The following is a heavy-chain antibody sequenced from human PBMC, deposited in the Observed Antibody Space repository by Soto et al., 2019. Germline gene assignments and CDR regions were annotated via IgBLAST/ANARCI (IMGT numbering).Heavy chain of an antibody. Sequence: PSETLSLTSTVSGGSISSNYWCWIRQPAGEGLEWIGSIYTSGSTNYNHSLQSRVTMSVDTSKNQFSLKLSSVTAADTAVYYCAAQGRYDFWSGYYNYYYGMDVWGQGTTVTVSS. V-gene: IGHV4-4*07. CDR1: GGSISSNY. CDR2: IYTSGST. J-gene: IGHJ6*02. CDR3: AAQGRYDFWSGYYNYYYGMDV. D-gene: IGHD3-3*01.